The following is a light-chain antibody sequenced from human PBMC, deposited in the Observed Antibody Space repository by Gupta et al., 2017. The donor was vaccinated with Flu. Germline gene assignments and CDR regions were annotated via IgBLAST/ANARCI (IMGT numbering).Light chain of an antibody. CDR2: AAS. CDR3: QQSYSTPHT. J-gene: IGKJ2*01. CDR1: QSIGSY. Sequence: VTITCRASQSIGSYLNGYQQKTGKAPKLLIYAASSLQSGVSSRFSGSGSGTDGTDFTLTISSLQPDDFAIYYCQQSYSTPHTFGQGTKLDIK. V-gene: IGKV1-39*01.